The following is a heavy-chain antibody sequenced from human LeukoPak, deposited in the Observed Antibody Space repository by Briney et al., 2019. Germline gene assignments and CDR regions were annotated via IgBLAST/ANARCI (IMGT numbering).Heavy chain of an antibody. CDR3: ARGRGDYVWGSYRPNWFDP. CDR2: IYYSGST. D-gene: IGHD3-16*02. V-gene: IGHV4-31*03. J-gene: IGHJ5*02. CDR1: GGSISSGGYY. Sequence: KPSETLSLTCTVSGGSISSGGYYWSWIRQHPGKGLEWIGYIYYSGSTYYNPSLKSRVTISVDTSKNQFSLKLSSVTAADTAVYYCARGRGDYVWGSYRPNWFDPWGQGTLVTVSS.